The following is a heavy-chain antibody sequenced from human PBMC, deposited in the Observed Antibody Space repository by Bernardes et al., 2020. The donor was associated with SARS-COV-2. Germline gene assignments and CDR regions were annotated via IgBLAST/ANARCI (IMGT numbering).Heavy chain of an antibody. CDR3: ARDLYSSNGAGGNY. J-gene: IGHJ4*02. CDR1: GITVSGNY. CDR2: INSGGSV. D-gene: IGHD6-13*01. Sequence: GGSLRLSCAASGITVSGNYMSWVRQAPGKGLECISVINSGGSVHYADSVKGRFTISRDNSKNTLYLQMSSLKIEDTAVYYCARDLYSSNGAGGNYWGQGTLVTVSS. V-gene: IGHV3-66*02.